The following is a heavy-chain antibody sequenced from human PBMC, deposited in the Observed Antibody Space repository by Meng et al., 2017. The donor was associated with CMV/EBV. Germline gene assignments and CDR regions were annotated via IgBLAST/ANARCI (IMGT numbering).Heavy chain of an antibody. CDR3: AKAQLLTPYYFDY. D-gene: IGHD2-2*01. CDR2: ISGSGGNT. V-gene: IGHV3-23*01. CDR1: GFTFSSYA. Sequence: GESLKISCAASGFTFSSYAMSWVRQAPGKGLEWVSAISGSGGNTYYADSVKGRFTISRDNSKNTLYLQMNSLRAEDTAVYYCAKAQLLTPYYFDYWGQGTLVTVSS. J-gene: IGHJ4*02.